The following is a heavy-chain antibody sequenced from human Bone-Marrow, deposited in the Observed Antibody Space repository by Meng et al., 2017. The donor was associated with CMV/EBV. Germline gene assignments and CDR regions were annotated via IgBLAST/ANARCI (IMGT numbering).Heavy chain of an antibody. J-gene: IGHJ4*02. D-gene: IGHD5-24*01. CDR3: ARDKRGTIFDY. V-gene: IGHV3-53*05. Sequence: GESLKISCAASGFTVSSNYMSWVRQAPGKGLEWGSVIYSGGSTYYADSVKGRFTISRDNSRNTLYLQMNSLRAEDTAVYYCARDKRGTIFDYWGQGTLVTVSS. CDR1: GFTVSSNY. CDR2: IYSGGST.